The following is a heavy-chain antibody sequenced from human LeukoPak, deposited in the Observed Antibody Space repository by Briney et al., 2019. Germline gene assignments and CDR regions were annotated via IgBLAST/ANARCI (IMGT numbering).Heavy chain of an antibody. Sequence: ASVKVSCKASGYTFTSYYMHWVRQAPGQGLEWMGIINPSGGSTSYAQRFQGRVTMTTDTSTSTAYMELRSLRSDDTAVYYCARDTQSDYWGQGTLVTVSS. CDR3: ARDTQSDY. CDR1: GYTFTSYY. J-gene: IGHJ4*02. CDR2: INPSGGST. V-gene: IGHV1-46*01.